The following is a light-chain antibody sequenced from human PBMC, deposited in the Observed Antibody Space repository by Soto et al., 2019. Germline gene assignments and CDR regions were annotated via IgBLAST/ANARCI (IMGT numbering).Light chain of an antibody. J-gene: IGLJ1*01. V-gene: IGLV2-14*03. CDR3: SSYTSSGTDV. CDR2: DVT. Sequence: QSTLTQPASVSGSPGQSIAISCTGSSCDVGGYNYVSWYQHHPGKAPKLMIYDVTNRPSGVSDRFSGSKSGNTASLTISGLQAEDEADYYCSSYTSSGTDVFGTGTKLTVL. CDR1: SCDVGGYNY.